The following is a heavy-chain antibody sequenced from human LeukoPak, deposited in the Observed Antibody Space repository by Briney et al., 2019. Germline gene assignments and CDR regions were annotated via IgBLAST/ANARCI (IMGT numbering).Heavy chain of an antibody. CDR1: GFIFSSHW. CDR2: IKQDGSEK. CDR3: ARDRDGIGLDY. Sequence: GGSLRLSCEASGFIFSSHWMSWVRQAPGKGLEWVANIKQDGSEKYYVASVKGRFTISRDNAKNSLYLQMNSLRAEDTAVYYCARDRDGIGLDYWGQGTLVSVSS. V-gene: IGHV3-7*01. D-gene: IGHD5-24*01. J-gene: IGHJ4*02.